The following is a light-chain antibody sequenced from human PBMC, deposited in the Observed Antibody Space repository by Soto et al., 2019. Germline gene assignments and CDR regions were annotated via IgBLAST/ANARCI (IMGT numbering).Light chain of an antibody. CDR1: RNISRK. CDR2: GAS. V-gene: IGKV3-15*01. J-gene: IGKJ4*01. CDR3: QQYYDYPPLI. Sequence: EIVMTQSPATLSLSPGERATLSCRASRNISRKLAWYQQKPGQAPRLLISGASNCATGIPARFSGSGSGTEFTLTISSLHSEDVAVSYCQQYYDYPPLIFGGGTKVEIK.